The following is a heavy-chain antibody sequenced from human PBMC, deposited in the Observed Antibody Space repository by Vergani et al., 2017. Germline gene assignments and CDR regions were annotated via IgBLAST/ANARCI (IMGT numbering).Heavy chain of an antibody. CDR2: VYTSGMT. J-gene: IGHJ6*02. V-gene: IGHV4-61*02. D-gene: IGHD3-10*01. CDR1: GGSINTGAHY. CDR3: ARQLSYYYGSGSDDYNPYYYEGMDV. Sequence: QVQLQESGPRLVRPSQTLSLTCTVSGGSINTGAHYWSWIRQPAGKGLEWIGRVYTSGMTNYNPSLKSRVTILVDRSKSQLSLQLTSVTAGDTAVYFCARQLSYYYGSGSDDYNPYYYEGMDVWGPGTTVTVSS.